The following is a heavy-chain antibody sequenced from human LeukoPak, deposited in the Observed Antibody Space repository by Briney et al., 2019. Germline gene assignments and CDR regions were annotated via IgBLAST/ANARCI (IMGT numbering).Heavy chain of an antibody. V-gene: IGHV3-7*01. D-gene: IGHD6-19*01. CDR3: ARSTISGWFHAFDI. CDR1: GFTFSSYW. J-gene: IGHJ3*02. Sequence: GGSLRLSCAASGFTFSSYWMSWVRQAPGKGLEWVANIKQDGSEKHYVDSVKGRFTISRDNAKNSLYLQMNSLRAEDTAVYYCARSTISGWFHAFDIWGQGTMVTVSS. CDR2: IKQDGSEK.